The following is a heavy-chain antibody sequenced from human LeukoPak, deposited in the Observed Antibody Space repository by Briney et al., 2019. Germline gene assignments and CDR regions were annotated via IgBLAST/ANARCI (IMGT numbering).Heavy chain of an antibody. CDR3: RFFVLSNLDY. Sequence: GGSRRLSCAASGFTFSSYAMSWVRQAPGKGLEWVSAISGSGGSTYYAGSVKGRFTISRGNSKNTLYLQINSLRAEDTAVYYCRFFVLSNLDYWGQGTLVTVSS. D-gene: IGHD2-8*02. CDR2: ISGSGGST. CDR1: GFTFSSYA. V-gene: IGHV3-23*01. J-gene: IGHJ4*02.